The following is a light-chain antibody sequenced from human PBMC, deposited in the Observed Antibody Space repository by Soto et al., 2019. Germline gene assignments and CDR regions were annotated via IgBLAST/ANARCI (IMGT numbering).Light chain of an antibody. Sequence: ETVLTQSPGTLSLSPGERATLSCRASQSVRSNYLAWYQQKTGQAPRLLIYNSSTRATGIPDRFSGSGSGTDFTLTISRLEPEDFALYYCQQYRDLPQTFGQGTKVDMK. J-gene: IGKJ1*01. CDR1: QSVRSNY. CDR2: NSS. CDR3: QQYRDLPQT. V-gene: IGKV3-20*01.